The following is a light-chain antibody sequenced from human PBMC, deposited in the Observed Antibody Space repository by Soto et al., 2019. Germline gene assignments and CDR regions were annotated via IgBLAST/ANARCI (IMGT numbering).Light chain of an antibody. CDR1: QSISSNY. CDR2: GAS. CDR3: QQYGSSPRT. V-gene: IGKV3-20*01. J-gene: IGKJ1*01. Sequence: EIVLTQSPGTLSMSPGERATISCRASQSISSNYLAWYQQKPGQAPRLLIYGASSRATGIPDRFSGSGSGTDVTLTISRLESEDFAVYYCQQYGSSPRTFGQGTKVEFK.